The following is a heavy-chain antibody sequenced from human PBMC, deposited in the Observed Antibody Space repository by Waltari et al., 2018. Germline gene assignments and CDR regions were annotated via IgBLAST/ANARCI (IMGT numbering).Heavy chain of an antibody. Sequence: QVQLQESGPGLVKPSGTLSLTCAVSGGSISSSNWWSGVRQPPGNGREWIGEIYHSGSTNYNPSLKSRVTISVDKSKNQFSLKLSSVTAADTAVYYCARENHCSGGSCYLLGPNYGMDVWGQGTTVTVSS. V-gene: IGHV4-4*02. J-gene: IGHJ6*02. CDR3: ARENHCSGGSCYLLGPNYGMDV. CDR1: GGSISSSNW. D-gene: IGHD2-15*01. CDR2: IYHSGST.